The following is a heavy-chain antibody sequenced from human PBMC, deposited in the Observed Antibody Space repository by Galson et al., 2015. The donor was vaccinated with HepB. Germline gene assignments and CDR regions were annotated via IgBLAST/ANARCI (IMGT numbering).Heavy chain of an antibody. CDR2: TTSAGDKE. J-gene: IGHJ4*02. V-gene: IGHV3-30-3*01. D-gene: IGHD1-26*01. Sequence: SLRLYCAASGFIFNTYSMHWVRPAPGKGLEWVAATTSAGDKEYYADSVKGRFTISRDNYKTMLYLQINSMRAADTAVYYCARDGMGRGSGSYSAFVYLCQGTLVTVSS. CDR1: GFIFNTYS. CDR3: ARDGMGRGSGSYSAFVY.